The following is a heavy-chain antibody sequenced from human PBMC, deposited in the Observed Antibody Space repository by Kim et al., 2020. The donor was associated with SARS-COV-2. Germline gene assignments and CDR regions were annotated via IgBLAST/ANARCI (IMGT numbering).Heavy chain of an antibody. V-gene: IGHV4-39*07. Sequence: YNPSLTNRVTISLDTSKNQFSLKLSSVTAADTAVYCCARDPVRRDAYNFDSWGQGTLVTVSS. J-gene: IGHJ4*02. D-gene: IGHD3-16*01. CDR3: ARDPVRRDAYNFDS.